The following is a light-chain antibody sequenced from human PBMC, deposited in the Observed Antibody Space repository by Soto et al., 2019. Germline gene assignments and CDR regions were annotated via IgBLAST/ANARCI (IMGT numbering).Light chain of an antibody. CDR3: QQYGSSPTWT. CDR2: GAS. CDR1: QSVSSSY. Sequence: EIVLTRSPGTLSLSPGERAPLSSRASQSVSSSYLAWYQQKPGQAPRLLIYGASSRATGIPDRFSGSGSGTDFTLTISRLEPEDFAVYYCQQYGSSPTWTFGQGTKVDI. V-gene: IGKV3-20*01. J-gene: IGKJ1*01.